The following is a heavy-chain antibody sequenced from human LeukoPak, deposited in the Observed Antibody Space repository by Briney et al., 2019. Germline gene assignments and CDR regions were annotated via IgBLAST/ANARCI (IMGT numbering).Heavy chain of an antibody. Sequence: PLETLSLTCTVSGGSISTYYWTWIRQPPGKGLEWIGYIYYSGSTNYNPSLKSRVTISVDTSKNQFSLKLSSVTAADTAVYYCARVYGSGYAFRGAFDIWGQGTMVTVSS. J-gene: IGHJ3*02. V-gene: IGHV4-59*01. CDR2: IYYSGST. CDR1: GGSISTYY. D-gene: IGHD5-12*01. CDR3: ARVYGSGYAFRGAFDI.